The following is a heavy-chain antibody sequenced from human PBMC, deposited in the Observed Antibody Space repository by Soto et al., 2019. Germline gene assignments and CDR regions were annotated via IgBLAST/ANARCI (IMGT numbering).Heavy chain of an antibody. Sequence: GSLRLSCAASGFTFSSYSMSWVRQAPGKGLEWVSGFRTGADDGTTYYADSMKGRFTISRDISKNTLFLQMNSLRAEGTAIYYCAKKVNSGPGSQYFDYWGQGTLVTVSS. CDR3: AKKVNSGPGSQYFDY. CDR1: GFTFSSYS. J-gene: IGHJ4*02. D-gene: IGHD3-10*01. CDR2: FRTGADDGTT. V-gene: IGHV3-23*01.